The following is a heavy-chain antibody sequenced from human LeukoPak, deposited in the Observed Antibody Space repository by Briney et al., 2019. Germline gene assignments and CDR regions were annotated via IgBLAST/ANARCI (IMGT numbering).Heavy chain of an antibody. CDR1: GFTFDDYA. D-gene: IGHD3-22*01. J-gene: IGHJ4*02. CDR3: ARDYDSPFDY. V-gene: IGHV3-9*01. Sequence: GGSLRLSCAASGFTFDDYAMHWVRQAPGKGLEWVSGISWNSGSIGYADSVKGRFTISRDNAKNSLYLQMNSLRAEGTAVYYCARDYDSPFDYWGQGTLVTVSS. CDR2: ISWNSGSI.